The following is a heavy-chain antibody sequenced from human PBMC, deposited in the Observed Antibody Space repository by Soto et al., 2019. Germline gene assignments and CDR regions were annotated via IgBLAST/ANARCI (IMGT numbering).Heavy chain of an antibody. V-gene: IGHV3-30*03. J-gene: IGHJ5*02. D-gene: IGHD1-26*01. CDR3: ARAQGSYYSNWFDP. CDR2: ISYDGSNK. Sequence: GGSLRLSCAASGFTFSSYGMHWVRQAPGKGLEWVAVISYDGSNKYYADSVKGRFTISRDNSKNTLYLQMNSLRAEDTAVYYCARAQGSYYSNWFDPWGQGTLVTVSS. CDR1: GFTFSSYG.